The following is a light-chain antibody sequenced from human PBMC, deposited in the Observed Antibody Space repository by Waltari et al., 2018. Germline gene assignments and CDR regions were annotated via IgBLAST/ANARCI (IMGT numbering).Light chain of an antibody. CDR2: GVN. J-gene: IGLJ1*01. CDR3: SSYTTSVSHV. CDR1: SSDVGGYNY. Sequence: QSALTQPASVSGSPGQSITISCTGISSDVGGYNYVSWYQQHPGKAPKLMIYGVNNRPSGVSIRCSGSKSGNTASLTISGLQAEDEADYYCSSYTTSVSHVFGTGTKVTVL. V-gene: IGLV2-14*01.